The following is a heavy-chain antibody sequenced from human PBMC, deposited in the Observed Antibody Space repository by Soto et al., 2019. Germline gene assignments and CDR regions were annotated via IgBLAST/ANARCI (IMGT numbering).Heavy chain of an antibody. V-gene: IGHV3-30-3*01. CDR3: ARGKTEFGGVIVTHISYYYYYGMDV. CDR2: ISYDGSNK. Sequence: QVQLVESGGGVVQPGRSLRLSCAASGFTFSSYVMHWVRQAPGKGLEWVVLISYDGSNKYNTDSVKGRFTISRDNSKNTVYLQMNSLRAEDTAVYYCARGKTEFGGVIVTHISYYYYYGMDVWGQGTTVTVSS. CDR1: GFTFSSYV. J-gene: IGHJ6*02. D-gene: IGHD3-16*02.